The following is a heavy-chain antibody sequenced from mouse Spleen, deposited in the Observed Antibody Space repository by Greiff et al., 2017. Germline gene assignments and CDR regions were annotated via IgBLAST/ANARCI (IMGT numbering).Heavy chain of an antibody. CDR3: ARHRNWDWYFDV. D-gene: IGHD4-1*01. CDR2: IWSDGST. J-gene: IGHJ1*01. Sequence: VKLKETGPGLVAPSQSLSITCTVSGFSLTSYGVHWVRQPPGKGLEWLVVIWSDGSTNYNSALKSRLSISKDNSKSQVFLKMNSLQTDDTAMYYCARHRNWDWYFDVWGAGTTVTVSS. CDR1: GFSLTSYG. V-gene: IGHV2-6-1*01.